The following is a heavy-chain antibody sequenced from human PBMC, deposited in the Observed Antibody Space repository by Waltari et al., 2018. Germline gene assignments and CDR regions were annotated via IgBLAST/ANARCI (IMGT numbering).Heavy chain of an antibody. CDR3: ARAAGGDLDAFDI. V-gene: IGHV4-38-2*01. J-gene: IGHJ3*02. CDR2: IYHSGST. D-gene: IGHD3-16*01. Sequence: QVQLQESGPGLVKPSETLSLTCAVSGYSISSGYYWGWIRQPPGKGLEWIGSIYHSGSTYYNPSRKSRVTISVDTSKNQFSLKLSSVTAADTAVYYCARAAGGDLDAFDIWGQGTMVTVSS. CDR1: GYSISSGYY.